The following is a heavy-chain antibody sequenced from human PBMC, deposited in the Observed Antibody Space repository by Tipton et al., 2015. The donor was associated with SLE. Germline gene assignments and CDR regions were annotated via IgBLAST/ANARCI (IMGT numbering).Heavy chain of an antibody. CDR1: GGSISSGSYY. Sequence: LRLSCTVSGGSISSGSYYWSWIRQPAGKGLEWIGYIYTSGSTNYNPSLKSRVTISVDTSKNQFSLKLSSVTAADTAVYYCARNGVRGDYYGMDVWGQGTTVTVSS. J-gene: IGHJ6*02. CDR2: IYTSGST. CDR3: ARNGVRGDYYGMDV. D-gene: IGHD3-10*01. V-gene: IGHV4-61*09.